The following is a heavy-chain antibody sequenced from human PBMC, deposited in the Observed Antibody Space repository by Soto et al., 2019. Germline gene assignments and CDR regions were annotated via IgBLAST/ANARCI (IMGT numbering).Heavy chain of an antibody. V-gene: IGHV3-30*18. CDR2: ISYDGSNK. D-gene: IGHD1-26*01. J-gene: IGHJ6*02. Sequence: GGSLRLSCAASGFTFSSYGMHWVRQAPGKGLEWVAVISYDGSNKYYADSVKGRFTISRDNSKNTLYLQMNSLRAEDTVVYYCAKVLWDHYYYYGMDVWGQGTTVTVS. CDR3: AKVLWDHYYYYGMDV. CDR1: GFTFSSYG.